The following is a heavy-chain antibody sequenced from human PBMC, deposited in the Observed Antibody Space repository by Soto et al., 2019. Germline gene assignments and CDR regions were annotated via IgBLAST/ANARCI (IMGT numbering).Heavy chain of an antibody. CDR2: INHSGST. CDR1: GGSFSGYY. D-gene: IGHD3-16*02. Sequence: QVQLQQWGAGLLKPSETLSLTCAVYGGSFSGYYWSWIRQPPGKGLEWIGEINHSGSTNYNPSLKSRVTLSVDTSKNQFSLKLSSVTAADTAVYYCAREEYDYVWGSYRYVSDYWGQGTLVTVSS. V-gene: IGHV4-34*01. J-gene: IGHJ4*02. CDR3: AREEYDYVWGSYRYVSDY.